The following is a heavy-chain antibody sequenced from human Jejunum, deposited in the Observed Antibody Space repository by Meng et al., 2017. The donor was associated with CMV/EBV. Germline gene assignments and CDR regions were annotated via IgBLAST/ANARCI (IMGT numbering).Heavy chain of an antibody. CDR3: AKGVLVSGTNYLDY. J-gene: IGHJ4*02. CDR2: ISWNSGSI. Sequence: CGFIFDDYVMHWVRQAQGKGLEWVSGISWNSGSIAYADSVKGRFTISRDNAKNTLYLQMNTLSSEDTALYYCAKGVLVSGTNYLDYWGQGALVTVSS. D-gene: IGHD5/OR15-5a*01. CDR1: GFIFDDYV. V-gene: IGHV3-9*01.